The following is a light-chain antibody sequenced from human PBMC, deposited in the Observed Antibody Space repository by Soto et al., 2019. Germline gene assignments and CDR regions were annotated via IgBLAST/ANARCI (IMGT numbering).Light chain of an antibody. V-gene: IGLV9-49*01. CDR2: VGTGGIVG. CDR1: SGHSNYK. Sequence: QPVLTQPPSASASLGASVTLTCTLSSGHSNYKVDWYQQRPGKGPRFVMRVGTGGIVGSRGDGIPDRFSVLGSGLNRYLTIKNIQEEDEGDYHCGADHDSGSSVVYVFGPGTKLTVL. J-gene: IGLJ1*01. CDR3: GADHDSGSSVVYV.